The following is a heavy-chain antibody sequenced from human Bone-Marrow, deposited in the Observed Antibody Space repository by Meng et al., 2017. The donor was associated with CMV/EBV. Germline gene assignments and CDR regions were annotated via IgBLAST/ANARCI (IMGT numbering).Heavy chain of an antibody. CDR2: IFIDGSST. D-gene: IGHD2-2*01. CDR1: GFTFSNYW. J-gene: IGHJ3*02. CDR3: ARSCSSTSCYSPFDI. V-gene: IGHV3-74*01. Sequence: GGSPRLSCVASGFTFSNYWMHWVRQAPGKGLVWVSRIFIDGSSTSYADSVKGRFTISRDNAKNTLFLQMNSLRAEDTAMYYCARSCSSTSCYSPFDIWGQGTMVTVSS.